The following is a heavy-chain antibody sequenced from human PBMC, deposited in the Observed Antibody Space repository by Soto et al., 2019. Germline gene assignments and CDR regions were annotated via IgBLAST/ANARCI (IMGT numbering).Heavy chain of an antibody. Sequence: QVQLVQSGPEVKKPGASVKVSCKASGYTFTSYGITWVRQAPGQGLEWMGWISAYNGHTKYAQKVQGRATMTTDTYTSTACMQLRSRGPDATALYYCAGFPYSSGWHRGWFDPWGQGTLVTVSS. V-gene: IGHV1-18*01. CDR1: GYTFTSYG. D-gene: IGHD6-19*01. J-gene: IGHJ5*02. CDR2: ISAYNGHT. CDR3: AGFPYSSGWHRGWFDP.